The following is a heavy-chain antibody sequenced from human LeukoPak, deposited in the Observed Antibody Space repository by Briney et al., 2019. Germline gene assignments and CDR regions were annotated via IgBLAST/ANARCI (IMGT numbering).Heavy chain of an antibody. Sequence: PGGSLRLSCAASGFTFSSHGMNWVRQAPGKGLEWVSAISGSGGSTYYADSVKGRFTISRDNSKNTLYLQMNSLRAEDTAVYYCAKEGSLWFGELFGFYFDYWGQGTLVTVSS. D-gene: IGHD3-10*01. V-gene: IGHV3-23*01. J-gene: IGHJ4*02. CDR2: ISGSGGST. CDR3: AKEGSLWFGELFGFYFDY. CDR1: GFTFSSHG.